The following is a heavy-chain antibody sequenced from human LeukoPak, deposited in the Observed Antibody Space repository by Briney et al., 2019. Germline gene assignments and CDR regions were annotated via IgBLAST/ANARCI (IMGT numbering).Heavy chain of an antibody. Sequence: QPGGSLRLSCAASGFTVNSNYISWVRQAPGKGLEWVSIIYSGGSTYYADSVKGRFTISRDNSKNTVYFQMSSLRAEDTAVYYCARGRNDYDDYVYYFGMDVWGQGTTVTVSS. CDR1: GFTVNSNY. D-gene: IGHD4-17*01. CDR3: ARGRNDYDDYVYYFGMDV. V-gene: IGHV3-66*01. J-gene: IGHJ6*02. CDR2: IYSGGST.